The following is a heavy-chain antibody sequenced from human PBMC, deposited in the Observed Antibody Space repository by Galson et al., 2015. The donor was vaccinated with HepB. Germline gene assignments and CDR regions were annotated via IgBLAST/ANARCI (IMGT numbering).Heavy chain of an antibody. Sequence: SLRLSCAASGFTVSSNYMSWVRQAPGKGLEWVSVIYSGGSTYYADSVKGRFTISRHNSKNTLYLQMNSLRAEDTAVYYCARSIAAAGYKERHFDYWGQGTLVTVSS. J-gene: IGHJ4*02. CDR3: ARSIAAAGYKERHFDY. CDR1: GFTVSSNY. V-gene: IGHV3-53*04. CDR2: IYSGGST. D-gene: IGHD6-13*01.